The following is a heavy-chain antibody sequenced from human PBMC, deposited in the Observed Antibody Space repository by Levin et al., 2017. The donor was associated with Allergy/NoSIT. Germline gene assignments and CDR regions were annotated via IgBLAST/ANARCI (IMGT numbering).Heavy chain of an antibody. Sequence: GESLKISCKASGYTFTGYYMHWVRQAPGQGLEWMGWINPNSGGTNYAQKFQGRVTMTRDTSISTAYMELSRLRSDDTAVYYCAKSGGYSSSWYIEENWFDPWGQGTLVTVSS. J-gene: IGHJ5*02. CDR1: GYTFTGYY. D-gene: IGHD6-13*01. V-gene: IGHV1-2*02. CDR2: INPNSGGT. CDR3: AKSGGYSSSWYIEENWFDP.